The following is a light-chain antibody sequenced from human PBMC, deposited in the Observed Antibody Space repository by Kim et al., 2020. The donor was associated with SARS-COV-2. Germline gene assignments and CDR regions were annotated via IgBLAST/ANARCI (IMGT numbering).Light chain of an antibody. J-gene: IGLJ1*01. Sequence: SPGKTARITCSGDTLPEKQTYWYQQKSGQAPLLVIYKDTERPSGIPGRFSGSSSGTTVTLTISGVHAEDDADYYCQSADGSGTYVFGTGTKVTVL. CDR1: TLPEKQ. CDR2: KDT. V-gene: IGLV3-25*03. CDR3: QSADGSGTYV.